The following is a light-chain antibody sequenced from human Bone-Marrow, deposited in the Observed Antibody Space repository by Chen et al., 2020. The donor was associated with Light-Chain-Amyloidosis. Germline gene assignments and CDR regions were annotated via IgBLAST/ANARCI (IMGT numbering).Light chain of an antibody. CDR1: DLPTKY. CDR3: QAADSSGTYEVI. J-gene: IGLJ2*01. Sequence: SYELTQPPSLSVTPGQTARITCSGDDLPTKYAYWYQQKPGQAPVLVIHRDTERPSGISELFSGASSGMTATLTISGVQAEDEADYHCQAADSSGTYEVIFGGGTNLTVL. V-gene: IGLV3-25*03. CDR2: RDT.